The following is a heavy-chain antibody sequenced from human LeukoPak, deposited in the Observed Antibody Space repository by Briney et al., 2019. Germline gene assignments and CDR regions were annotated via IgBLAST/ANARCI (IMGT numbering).Heavy chain of an antibody. CDR1: GYTYTGYY. J-gene: IGHJ4*02. CDR3: ARDYYDSTPLDY. CDR2: INPNSGGT. Sequence: GASVKDSCKASGYTYTGYYMHWVRQAPGQGLEWMGWINPNSGGTNYAQRFQGRVTMTRDTSISTAYMELGRLRSDDTAVYYCARDYYDSTPLDYWGQGTLVTVSS. V-gene: IGHV1-2*02. D-gene: IGHD3-22*01.